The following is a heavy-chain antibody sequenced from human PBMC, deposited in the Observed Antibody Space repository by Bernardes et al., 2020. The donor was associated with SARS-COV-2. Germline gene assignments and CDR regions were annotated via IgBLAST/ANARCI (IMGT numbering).Heavy chain of an antibody. CDR1: GFTFSSYG. CDR2: IWYDGSNK. V-gene: IGHV3-33*01. D-gene: IGHD3-3*01. Sequence: GGSLRLSCAASGFTFSSYGMHWVRQAPGKGLEWVAVIWYDGSNKNYADSAKGGLTTVRDKSKNTMYLQMNSVRAEATAVYYCARGATYYDFWSGYLSPSSDGGYDDVGGMDVWGQGATVTVSS. J-gene: IGHJ6*02. CDR3: ARGATYYDFWSGYLSPSSDGGYDDVGGMDV.